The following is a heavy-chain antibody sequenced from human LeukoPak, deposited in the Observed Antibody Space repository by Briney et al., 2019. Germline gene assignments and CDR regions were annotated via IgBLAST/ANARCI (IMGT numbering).Heavy chain of an antibody. Sequence: GGSLRLSCAASGFTFSSYSMNWVRQAPGKGLEWVSSISSSSSYIYYADSVKGRFTISRDNAKNSLYLQMNSLRAEDTAVYYCARDQGIAAPNHPYYGMDVWGQGTTVTVPS. CDR2: ISSSSSYI. CDR1: GFTFSSYS. CDR3: ARDQGIAAPNHPYYGMDV. V-gene: IGHV3-21*01. J-gene: IGHJ6*02. D-gene: IGHD6-13*01.